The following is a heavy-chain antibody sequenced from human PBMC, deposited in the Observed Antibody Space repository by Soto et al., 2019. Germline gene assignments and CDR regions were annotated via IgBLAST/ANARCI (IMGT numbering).Heavy chain of an antibody. V-gene: IGHV4-39*01. D-gene: IGHD3-10*01. CDR1: GDSISRRSYH. Sequence: PSEAPCPPWTVTGDSISRRSYHLGWIRQPPGKGLEWVGSIYYSGSTYNNPSPRSRVYMSIETYKDQFSMKLKSVTAADTALYFCARQRTSVVTQAYLAVWGQGSLVTVSS. CDR3: ARQRTSVVTQAYLAV. J-gene: IGHJ1*01. CDR2: IYYSGST.